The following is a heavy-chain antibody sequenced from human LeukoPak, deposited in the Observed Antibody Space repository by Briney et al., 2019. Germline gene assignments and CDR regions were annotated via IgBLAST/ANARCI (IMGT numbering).Heavy chain of an antibody. Sequence: PSETLSLTCAVYIESFSGYDWTWIRQPPGKGLEWIGKISHSGSTNYNPSLKSRVAISADTSKNQFSLKMTSVTAADTAVYYCARGRGTVAIDYWGQGNMVTVSS. CDR1: IESFSGYD. J-gene: IGHJ4*02. V-gene: IGHV4-34*01. CDR2: ISHSGST. CDR3: ARGRGTVAIDY. D-gene: IGHD5-12*01.